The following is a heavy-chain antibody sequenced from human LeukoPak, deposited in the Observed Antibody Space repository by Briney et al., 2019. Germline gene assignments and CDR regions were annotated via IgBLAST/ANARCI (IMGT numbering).Heavy chain of an antibody. V-gene: IGHV3-30*02. J-gene: IGHJ6*03. CDR1: GFTFSRHG. CDR3: AKGFYYCSDGCPQYCYYMDV. D-gene: IGHD2-15*01. Sequence: GGSLRLSCAASGFTFSRHGMHWVRQAPGKGLEWVAFIRYDGSDKYYADSVKGRFTISRDNSENTLYLQMNSLRPEDTAVYYCAKGFYYCSDGCPQYCYYMDVWGKGTTVIVSS. CDR2: IRYDGSDK.